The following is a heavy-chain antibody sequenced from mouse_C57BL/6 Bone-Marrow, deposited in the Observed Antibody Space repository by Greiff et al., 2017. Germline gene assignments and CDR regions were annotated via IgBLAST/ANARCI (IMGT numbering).Heavy chain of an antibody. CDR1: GFTFSSYA. J-gene: IGHJ4*01. CDR3: ARLSTVVATDY. CDR2: ISPGGSYT. Sequence: EVKLMESGGGLVKPGGSLKLSCAASGFTFSSYAMPWVRQTPEKSLEWVATISPGGSYTYYPDNVKGRFTFSIDNANNNLYLQMGHLKSEDTAMYYCARLSTVVATDYWGQGTTVTVSS. V-gene: IGHV5-4*03. D-gene: IGHD1-1*01.